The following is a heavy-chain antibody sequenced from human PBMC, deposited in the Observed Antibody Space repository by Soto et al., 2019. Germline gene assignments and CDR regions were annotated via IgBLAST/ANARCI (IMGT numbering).Heavy chain of an antibody. D-gene: IGHD2-15*01. CDR2: INGGNGNT. CDR1: GYTFTKYA. J-gene: IGHJ5*02. V-gene: IGHV1-3*01. CDR3: ARGEGYCSGGSCYRWFDP. Sequence: QVQLVQSGAEVKKPGASVKVSCKASGYTFTKYAIHWVRQAPGQGLEWMGWINGGNGNTKYSQKFQGRVTISRDTSASTAYMELRRLRSEDTAAYYCARGEGYCSGGSCYRWFDPWGQGTLVTVSS.